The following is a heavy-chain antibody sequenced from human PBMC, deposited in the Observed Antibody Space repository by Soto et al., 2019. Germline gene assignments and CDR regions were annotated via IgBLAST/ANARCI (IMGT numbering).Heavy chain of an antibody. Sequence: QVQLVESGGGVVQTGRSLRLSCAASGFTFSSCAMQWVRQAPGKGLEWVATISYDGSHKKYAYSVQGRFSISRDSSKNTLYLQMDSLRAEDAAVYYCANPKWDTSLATYSIDYCGQGTLVTVSS. CDR2: ISYDGSHK. CDR1: GFTFSSCA. J-gene: IGHJ4*02. D-gene: IGHD1-26*01. V-gene: IGHV3-30*18. CDR3: ANPKWDTSLATYSIDY.